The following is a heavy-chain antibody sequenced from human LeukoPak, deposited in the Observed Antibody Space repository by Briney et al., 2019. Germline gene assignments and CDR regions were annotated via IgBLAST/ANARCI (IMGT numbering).Heavy chain of an antibody. CDR1: GFTFSSYG. V-gene: IGHV3-30*03. J-gene: IGHJ4*02. Sequence: GGSLRLSCAASGFTFSSYGMHWVRQAPGKGLEWVAIISYDGNNKYYADSVKGRFTISRDNSKNTLYLQMNSLRAEDTAVFYCARSGRWELPRTHFDYWGQGTLVTVSS. CDR2: ISYDGNNK. CDR3: ARSGRWELPRTHFDY. D-gene: IGHD1-26*01.